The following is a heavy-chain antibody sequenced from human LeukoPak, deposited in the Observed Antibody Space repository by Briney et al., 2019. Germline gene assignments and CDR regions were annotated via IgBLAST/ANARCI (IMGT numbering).Heavy chain of an antibody. Sequence: ASVKVSCKASGYTSTKYAINWVRQAPGQGLEWMGWINTNTRNPTYAQDFTGQVAFSLDTSVSTAYLQISNLRAEDTGVYYCARGGFESRWACDVWGQGTLVTVSS. CDR2: INTNTRNP. V-gene: IGHV7-4-1*02. J-gene: IGHJ3*01. D-gene: IGHD3-22*01. CDR1: GYTSTKYA. CDR3: ARGGFESRWACDV.